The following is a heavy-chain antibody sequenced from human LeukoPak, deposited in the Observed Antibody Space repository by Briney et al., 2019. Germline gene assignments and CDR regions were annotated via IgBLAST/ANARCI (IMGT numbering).Heavy chain of an antibody. D-gene: IGHD6-19*01. CDR1: GGSFSEHN. V-gene: IGHV4-34*01. J-gene: IGHJ3*02. Sequence: SETLSLSCAVYGGSFSEHNWSWIRQPPGKGLEWIGEIHHTGGTKYNPSLRSRVTISGDTSKNQFSLKLSSVTAADTAVYYCARGPYSSGWYKGGDAFDIWGQGTMVTVSS. CDR3: ARGPYSSGWYKGGDAFDI. CDR2: IHHTGGT.